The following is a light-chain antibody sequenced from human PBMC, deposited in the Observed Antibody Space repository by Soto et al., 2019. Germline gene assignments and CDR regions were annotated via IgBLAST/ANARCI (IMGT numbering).Light chain of an antibody. CDR1: NSDVGDYNL. Sequence: QSVLTQPDSVSGSPGQSITISCSGTNSDVGDYNLVSWYQQRPGKAPKLVIFDVSNRPSGVSDRFSGSKSGNTASLTISGLQAEDEGDYFCCSYSTGTTLYVFGSGTKVTVL. CDR2: DVS. CDR3: CSYSTGTTLYV. J-gene: IGLJ1*01. V-gene: IGLV2-14*01.